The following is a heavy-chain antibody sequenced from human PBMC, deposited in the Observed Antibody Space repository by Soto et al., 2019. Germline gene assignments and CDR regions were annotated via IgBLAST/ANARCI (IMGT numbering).Heavy chain of an antibody. Sequence: GESLKISCKGSGYSFTSYWIGWVRQMPGKGLEWMGIIYPGDSDTRYSPSFQGQVTISADKSISTAYLQWSSLKASDTAMYYCEREFDCSSTSCFFDYWGQGTLVTVSS. CDR2: IYPGDSDT. V-gene: IGHV5-51*01. J-gene: IGHJ4*02. CDR1: GYSFTSYW. D-gene: IGHD2-2*01. CDR3: EREFDCSSTSCFFDY.